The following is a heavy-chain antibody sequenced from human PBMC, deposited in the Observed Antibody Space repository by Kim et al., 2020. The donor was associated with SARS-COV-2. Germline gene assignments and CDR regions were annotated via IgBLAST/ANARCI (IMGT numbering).Heavy chain of an antibody. CDR3: ATHSYDFWSGHYGMDV. V-gene: IGHV1-18*04. D-gene: IGHD3-3*01. Sequence: ASVKVSCKASGYTFTSYGISWVRQAPGQGLEWMGWISAYNGNTNYAQKLQGRVTMTTDTSTSTAYMELRSLRSDDTAVYYCATHSYDFWSGHYGMDVWGQGTTVTVSS. CDR1: GYTFTSYG. J-gene: IGHJ6*02. CDR2: ISAYNGNT.